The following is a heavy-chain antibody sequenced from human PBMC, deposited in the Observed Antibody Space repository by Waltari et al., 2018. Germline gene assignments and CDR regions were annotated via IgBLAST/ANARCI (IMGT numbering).Heavy chain of an antibody. Sequence: EVQLVESGGGLVQPGRSLRLSCAASGFTFDDYAMHWVRQAPGKGLEWVSGISWNSGSIGYADSVKGRFTISRDNAKNSLYLQMNSLRAEDTAVYYCTHLAHVDQWELPYYYYMDVWGKGTTVTVSS. D-gene: IGHD1-26*01. V-gene: IGHV3-9*01. CDR1: GFTFDDYA. CDR3: THLAHVDQWELPYYYYMDV. J-gene: IGHJ6*03. CDR2: ISWNSGSI.